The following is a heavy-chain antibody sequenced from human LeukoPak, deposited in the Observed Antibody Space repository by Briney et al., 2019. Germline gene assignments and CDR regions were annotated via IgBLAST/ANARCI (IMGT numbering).Heavy chain of an antibody. J-gene: IGHJ2*01. V-gene: IGHV4-4*07. D-gene: IGHD1-26*01. CDR1: GGSISSYY. CDR2: IYTSGST. Sequence: SETLSLTCTVSGGSISSYYWSWIRQPAGKGLEWIGRIYTSGSTNYNPSLKSRVTMSVDTSKNQFSLKLSSVTAADTAVYYCARDPRKGSGSYYRYFDLWGRGTLVTVSS. CDR3: ARDPRKGSGSYYRYFDL.